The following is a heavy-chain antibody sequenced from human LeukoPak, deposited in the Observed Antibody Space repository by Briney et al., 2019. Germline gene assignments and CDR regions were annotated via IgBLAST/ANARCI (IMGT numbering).Heavy chain of an antibody. CDR3: AKDVDYDSSGYYLYYYYGMDV. V-gene: IGHV3-23*01. CDR2: ISGSGGST. D-gene: IGHD3-22*01. J-gene: IGHJ6*02. CDR1: GFTFSSYA. Sequence: PGGSLRLSCAASGFTFSSYAMSWVRQAPGKGLEWVSAISGSGGSTYYADSVKGRFTISRDNSKNTLYLQMNSLRAEDTAVYYCAKDVDYDSSGYYLYYYYGMDVWGQGTTVTVSS.